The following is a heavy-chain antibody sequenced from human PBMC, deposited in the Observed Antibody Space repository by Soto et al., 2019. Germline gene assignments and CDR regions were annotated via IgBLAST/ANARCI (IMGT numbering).Heavy chain of an antibody. V-gene: IGHV3-11*05. J-gene: IGHJ3*01. CDR1: GFTFSDYY. D-gene: IGHD3-22*01. Sequence: QVQLVESGGGLVEPRGSLRLSCAASGFTFSDYYMTWIRQAPGKGLEWVSFISTSSSYENYADSVEGRFTISRDNAKNSLYLQMNSLRAEDTAVYYCAYDSTGDFDAFDVWGQGTRVIVSS. CDR3: AYDSTGDFDAFDV. CDR2: ISTSSSYE.